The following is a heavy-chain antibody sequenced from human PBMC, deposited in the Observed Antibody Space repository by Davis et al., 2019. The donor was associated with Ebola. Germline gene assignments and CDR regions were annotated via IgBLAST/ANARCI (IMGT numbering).Heavy chain of an antibody. Sequence: GGSLRLSCAASGFTFSNYPMYWFRQAPGKGLEWVSIISHDGSKAYYADSVKGRFTISRDNSKNALYLQMNSLRDEDTAVYYCARGTSYYAYFDYWGQGTLVTVSS. CDR1: GFTFSNYP. D-gene: IGHD1-26*01. CDR3: ARGTSYYAYFDY. V-gene: IGHV3-30-3*01. CDR2: ISHDGSKA. J-gene: IGHJ4*02.